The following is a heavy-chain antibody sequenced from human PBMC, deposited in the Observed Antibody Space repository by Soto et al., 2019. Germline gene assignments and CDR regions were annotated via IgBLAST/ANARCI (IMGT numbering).Heavy chain of an antibody. V-gene: IGHV3-7*04. J-gene: IGHJ4*01. Sequence: PGGSLRPSCAASGFTFSSYWMSWVRQAPGKGLEWVANIKQDGSDKYYVDSVKGRFTLSRDNAKNSLQLQMNSLRAEDTDIYFCARVAYGNGWIFDYWGRGTLVTVSS. CDR2: IKQDGSDK. CDR3: ARVAYGNGWIFDY. D-gene: IGHD6-19*01. CDR1: GFTFSSYW.